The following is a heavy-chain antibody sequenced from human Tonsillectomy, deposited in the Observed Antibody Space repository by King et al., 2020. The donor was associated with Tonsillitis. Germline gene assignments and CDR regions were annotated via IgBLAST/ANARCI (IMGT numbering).Heavy chain of an antibody. Sequence: QLVQSGAEVKKPGASVKVSCKASGYTSNIYGITWVRQAPGQGLEWIGWVNGYNGNPIYAQKLQGRVTVTTETSTSTAYMELRSLRSDDTAVYYCALDILTGFYEYWGQGTLVTVSS. J-gene: IGHJ4*02. CDR2: VNGYNGNP. D-gene: IGHD3-9*01. V-gene: IGHV1-18*01. CDR3: ALDILTGFYEY. CDR1: GYTSNIYG.